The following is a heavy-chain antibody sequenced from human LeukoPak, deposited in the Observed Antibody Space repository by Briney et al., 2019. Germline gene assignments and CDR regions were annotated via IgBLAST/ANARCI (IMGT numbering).Heavy chain of an antibody. V-gene: IGHV1-18*01. Sequence: ASVKVSCKASGYTFTSYGISWVRQAPGQGLEWMGWISAYNGNTNYAQKLQGRVTMTTDTSTSTAYMELRSLGSDDTAVYYCARALYYYDSSGYRKPNYYYYGMDVWGQGTTVTVSS. D-gene: IGHD3-22*01. CDR1: GYTFTSYG. CDR2: ISAYNGNT. J-gene: IGHJ6*02. CDR3: ARALYYYDSSGYRKPNYYYYGMDV.